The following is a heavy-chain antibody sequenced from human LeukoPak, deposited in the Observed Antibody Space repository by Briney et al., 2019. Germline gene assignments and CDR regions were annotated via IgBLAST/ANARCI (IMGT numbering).Heavy chain of an antibody. CDR2: IYSGGST. Sequence: GSLRLSCAASGFTVSSNYMSWVRQAPGKGLEWVSVIYSGGSTYYADSVKGRFTISRDNSKNTLYLQMNSLRAEDTAVYYCAGDRANPPYYGMDVWGQGTTVTVSS. CDR3: AGDRANPPYYGMDV. CDR1: GFTVSSNY. J-gene: IGHJ6*02. V-gene: IGHV3-66*01. D-gene: IGHD4/OR15-4a*01.